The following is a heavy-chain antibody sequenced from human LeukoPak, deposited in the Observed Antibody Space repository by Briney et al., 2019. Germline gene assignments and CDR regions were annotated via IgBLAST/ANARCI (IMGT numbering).Heavy chain of an antibody. D-gene: IGHD3-10*01. J-gene: IGHJ6*03. CDR3: ARGSGSCSGYYYYMDV. V-gene: IGHV3-20*04. CDR1: GFTFDDYG. Sequence: PGGSLRLSCAASGFTFDDYGMSWVRQAPGKGLEWVSGINWNGGSTGYADSVKGRFTISRDNAKNSLYLQMNSLRAEDTALYYCARGSGSCSGYYYYMDVWGKGTTVTVSS. CDR2: INWNGGST.